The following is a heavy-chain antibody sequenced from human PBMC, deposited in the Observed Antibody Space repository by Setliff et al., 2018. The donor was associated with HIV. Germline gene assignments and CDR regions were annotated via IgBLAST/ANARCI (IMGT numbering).Heavy chain of an antibody. V-gene: IGHV1-69*10. D-gene: IGHD6-6*01. Sequence: ASVKVSCKASGGTFSSYAISWVRQAPGQGLEWMGGIIPILGIANYEQKFQGRVTITADKSTSTAYMELSSLRSEDTAVYYCARVREEQLAPLPNWYFDLWGRGTLVTVSS. CDR3: ARVREEQLAPLPNWYFDL. CDR1: GGTFSSYA. CDR2: IIPILGIA. J-gene: IGHJ2*01.